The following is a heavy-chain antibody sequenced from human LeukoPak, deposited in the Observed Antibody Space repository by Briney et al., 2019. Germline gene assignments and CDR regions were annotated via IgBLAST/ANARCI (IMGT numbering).Heavy chain of an antibody. CDR3: ATEKGDSPDY. CDR1: GFTFSSYA. J-gene: IGHJ4*02. V-gene: IGHV3-23*01. CDR2: ISGSGGNT. Sequence: GGSLRLSCAASGFTFSSYAMSWVRQDPGKGLEWVSAISGSGGNTYYAGSVKGRFTVSRDNSKNTLFLQMNSLRAEDTAVYYCATEKGDSPDYWGQGTLVTVSS. D-gene: IGHD2-21*01.